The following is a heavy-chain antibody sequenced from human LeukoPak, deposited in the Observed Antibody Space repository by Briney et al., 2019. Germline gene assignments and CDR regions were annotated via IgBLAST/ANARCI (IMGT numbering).Heavy chain of an antibody. V-gene: IGHV4-39*01. Sequence: PSETLSLNCTVSGGSISSSNYYWDWIRQPPGKGLEWIGAIHYSGNTYYNPSLKSRVTISVDTSKNQFSLRLSSVTAADTAVYYCARGGAIAVAGTWGQGTLVTVSS. CDR3: ARGGAIAVAGT. CDR2: IHYSGNT. CDR1: GGSISSSNYY. D-gene: IGHD6-19*01. J-gene: IGHJ4*02.